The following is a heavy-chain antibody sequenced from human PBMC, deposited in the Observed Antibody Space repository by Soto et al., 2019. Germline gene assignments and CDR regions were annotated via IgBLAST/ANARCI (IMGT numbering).Heavy chain of an antibody. D-gene: IGHD6-6*01. CDR3: ARAPWSSSSGYYYYGMDV. V-gene: IGHV3-30-3*01. CDR1: GFTFSSYA. CDR2: ISYDGSNK. J-gene: IGHJ6*02. Sequence: GGSLRLSCAASGFTFSSYAMHWVRQAPGKGLEWVAVISYDGSNKYYADSVKGRFTISRDNSKNTLYLQMNSLRAEDTAVYYFARAPWSSSSGYYYYGMDVWGQGTTVTVSS.